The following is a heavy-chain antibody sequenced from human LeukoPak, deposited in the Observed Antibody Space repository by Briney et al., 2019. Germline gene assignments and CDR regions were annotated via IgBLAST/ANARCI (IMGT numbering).Heavy chain of an antibody. Sequence: PGGSLRLPCAASGFTFSSYSMNWVRQAPGKGLEWVSSISSSSSYIYYADSVKGRFTISRDNAKNSLYLQMNSLRAEDTAVYYCASLNYYDSSGPQANWGQGTLVTVSS. J-gene: IGHJ4*02. D-gene: IGHD3-22*01. V-gene: IGHV3-21*01. CDR1: GFTFSSYS. CDR2: ISSSSSYI. CDR3: ASLNYYDSSGPQAN.